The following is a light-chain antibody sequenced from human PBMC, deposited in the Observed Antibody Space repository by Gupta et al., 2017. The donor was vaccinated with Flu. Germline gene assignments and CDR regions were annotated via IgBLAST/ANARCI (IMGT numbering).Light chain of an antibody. CDR2: DAT. Sequence: QSAPTHPLSVSGSPGQSVTHSCTGTSNDVGVSNRVSWYEQRTANAPKLILYDATAPPLWVSDRVSGSNSGNTASLTSSGLQADDEADYYCTSHAGRGTWVFGTGTKVTVL. CDR3: TSHAGRGTWV. CDR1: SNDVGVSNR. V-gene: IGLV2-11*01. J-gene: IGLJ1*01.